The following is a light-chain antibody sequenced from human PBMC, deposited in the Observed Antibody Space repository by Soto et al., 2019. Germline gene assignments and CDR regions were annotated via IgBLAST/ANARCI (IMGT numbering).Light chain of an antibody. CDR1: QSILHSSTEKNV. CDR3: HQYYSTPWT. J-gene: IGKJ1*01. CDR2: WAS. Sequence: DIVMTQSPDSLAVSLGERATINCKSSQSILHSSTEKNVLTWYQQKPGQPPKLLIYWASTRESGVPDRFSGSGAGTDFTLTISSLQAEDVAVYSCHQYYSTPWTVGQGTKVEIK. V-gene: IGKV4-1*01.